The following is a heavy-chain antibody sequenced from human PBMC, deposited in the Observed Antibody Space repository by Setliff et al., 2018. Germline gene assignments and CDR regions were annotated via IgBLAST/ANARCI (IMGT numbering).Heavy chain of an antibody. CDR1: GGSISSGNYY. Sequence: PSETLSLTCTVSGGSISSGNYYWSWIRQPAGKAPEWIGHIFSKGSTNYNPSLKSRVTLSVDTSKNQLSLKVSSVTAADTAVYYCARHVGSRSRGYNYYYYYMDVWGKGTTVTVSS. D-gene: IGHD3-10*01. V-gene: IGHV4-61*10. CDR2: IFSKGST. CDR3: ARHVGSRSRGYNYYYYYMDV. J-gene: IGHJ6*03.